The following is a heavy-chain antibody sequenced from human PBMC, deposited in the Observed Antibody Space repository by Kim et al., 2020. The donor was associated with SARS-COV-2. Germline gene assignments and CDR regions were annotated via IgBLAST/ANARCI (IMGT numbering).Heavy chain of an antibody. CDR3: ARDWDGSYAY. J-gene: IGHJ4*02. Sequence: NEYYADSVKGHFTISRDNSKNTLYLQMNSLRAEDTAVYYCARDWDGSYAYWGQGTLVTVSS. CDR2: NE. V-gene: IGHV3-33*01. D-gene: IGHD1-26*01.